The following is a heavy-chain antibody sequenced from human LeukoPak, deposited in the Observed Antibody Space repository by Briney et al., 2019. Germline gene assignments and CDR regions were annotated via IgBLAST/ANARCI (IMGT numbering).Heavy chain of an antibody. D-gene: IGHD2-2*01. Sequence: RGSLRLSCAASGFTFSSYAMHWVRQAPGKGLEWVAVISYDGSNKYYADSVKGRFTISRDNSKNTLYLQMNSLRAEDTAVYYCARDQDCSTTSCYGPLDYWGQGTLVTVSS. CDR1: GFTFSSYA. CDR3: ARDQDCSTTSCYGPLDY. V-gene: IGHV3-30*04. J-gene: IGHJ4*02. CDR2: ISYDGSNK.